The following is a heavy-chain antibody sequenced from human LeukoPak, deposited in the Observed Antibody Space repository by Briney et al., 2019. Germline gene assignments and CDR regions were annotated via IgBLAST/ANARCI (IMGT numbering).Heavy chain of an antibody. CDR3: ARPSSPVAGQWLRGDFGP. CDR1: GYAFTNYY. V-gene: IGHV1-46*01. D-gene: IGHD3-22*01. Sequence: ASVKVSCKTSGYAFTNYYLHWVRQTPGQGLEWMGMINPSVGVTTYAPKFQGRVSMTRDTSTITVYMELKSLISEGTAVYYCARPSSPVAGQWLRGDFGPWGQGTLVTVSS. CDR2: INPSVGVT. J-gene: IGHJ5*02.